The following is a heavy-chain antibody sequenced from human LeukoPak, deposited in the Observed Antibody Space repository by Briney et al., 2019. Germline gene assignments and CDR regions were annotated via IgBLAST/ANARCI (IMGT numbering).Heavy chain of an antibody. J-gene: IGHJ6*03. V-gene: IGHV4-38-2*02. D-gene: IGHD5-18*01. Sequence: SETLSLTCTVSDYSISSGYYWGWIRQPPGKGLEWIGSIYHTGSTYYNPSLKSRVTISVDTSKNQFSLKLNSVTAADTAVYYCARVDTSMVTSHYYYYMDVWGKGTTVTVSS. CDR2: IYHTGST. CDR3: ARVDTSMVTSHYYYYMDV. CDR1: DYSISSGYY.